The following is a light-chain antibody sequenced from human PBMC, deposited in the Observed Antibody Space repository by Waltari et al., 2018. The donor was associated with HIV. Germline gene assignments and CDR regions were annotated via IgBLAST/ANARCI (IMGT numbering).Light chain of an antibody. CDR3: SSHAGSKVV. Sequence: QSALTQPPSASGSPGQSVTLSCTGTSSDVGGYNYVSWHQPPPGKAPKPMIYDVIKRPAGVPERFSGSKSGNTASLTVSGLQPEDEADYYCSSHAGSKVVFGGGTRLTVL. J-gene: IGLJ2*01. CDR1: SSDVGGYNY. V-gene: IGLV2-8*01. CDR2: DVI.